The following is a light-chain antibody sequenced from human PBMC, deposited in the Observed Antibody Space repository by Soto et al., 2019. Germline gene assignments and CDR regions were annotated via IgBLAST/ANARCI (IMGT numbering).Light chain of an antibody. J-gene: IGKJ1*01. CDR1: QSIRNY. Sequence: DIQMTQFPSSLSAFVGDTVIIDCRASQSIRNYVNWYQQQPAKAPRLMLYAASSLQSGVPSRFSGSGSGTDFTPTISSLQPEDFSTYYCQQSYRTPRVTFGQGTKVDI. V-gene: IGKV1-39*01. CDR3: QQSYRTPRVT. CDR2: AAS.